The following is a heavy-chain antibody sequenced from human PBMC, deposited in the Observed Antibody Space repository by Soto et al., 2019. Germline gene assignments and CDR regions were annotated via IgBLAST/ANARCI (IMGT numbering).Heavy chain of an antibody. CDR1: GGSISSGGYY. V-gene: IGHV4-31*03. J-gene: IGHJ6*02. CDR2: IYYSGST. D-gene: IGHD2-21*02. Sequence: QVQLQESGPGLVKPSQTLSLTCTVSGGSISSGGYYWSWIRQHPGKGLEWIGYIYYSGSTYYNPSRKSRVTISVDTSKNPFSLKLSSVTAADTAVYYCASGDCGGDCYPYYYYGMDVWGQGTTVTVSS. CDR3: ASGDCGGDCYPYYYYGMDV.